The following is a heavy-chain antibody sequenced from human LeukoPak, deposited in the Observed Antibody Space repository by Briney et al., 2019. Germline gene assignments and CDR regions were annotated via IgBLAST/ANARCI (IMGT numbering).Heavy chain of an antibody. J-gene: IGHJ3*02. CDR3: ARGTYYYDSSGLDAFDI. CDR2: MNPNSGNT. D-gene: IGHD3-22*01. Sequence: ASVKVSCKASGYTFTIYDINWVREATGQGLEWMGWMNPNSGNTGYAQKFQGRVTMTRNTSTSTAYMELSSLRSEDTAVYYCARGTYYYDSSGLDAFDIWGQGTMVTVSS. V-gene: IGHV1-8*01. CDR1: GYTFTIYD.